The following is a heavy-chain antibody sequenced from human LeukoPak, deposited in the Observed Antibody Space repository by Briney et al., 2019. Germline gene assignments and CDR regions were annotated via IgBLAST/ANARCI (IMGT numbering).Heavy chain of an antibody. CDR2: INPKSGDT. CDR3: VRDLTGGSGD. Sequence: GASVKVSCKASGYTFTDYYMHWVRQAPGQTFEWLAWINPKSGDTHYTQKFQGRVTVTTDTSITSVYMELSGLHSDDTAVYYCVRDLTGGSGDWGQGTLVTVSS. CDR1: GYTFTDYY. D-gene: IGHD6-19*01. J-gene: IGHJ4*02. V-gene: IGHV1-2*02.